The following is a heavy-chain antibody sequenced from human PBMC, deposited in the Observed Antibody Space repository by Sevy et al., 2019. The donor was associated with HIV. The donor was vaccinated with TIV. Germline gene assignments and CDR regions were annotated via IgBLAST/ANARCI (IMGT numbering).Heavy chain of an antibody. J-gene: IGHJ4*02. D-gene: IGHD2-21*01. CDR2: INPSDGTT. CDR3: ARGTLSYYSGGGASGYPDFAW. V-gene: IGHV1-46*01. Sequence: GASVKVSCKASGYTFTNNYMHWVRRAPGLGLEWMGLINPSDGTTRFAQRLQGRLTMTTDTATSTVFMELSSLRSDDTAVYYCARGTLSYYSGGGASGYPDFAWWGQGTLVTVSS. CDR1: GYTFTNNY.